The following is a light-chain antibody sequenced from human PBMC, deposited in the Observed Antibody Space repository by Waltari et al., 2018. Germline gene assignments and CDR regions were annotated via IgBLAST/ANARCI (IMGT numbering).Light chain of an antibody. CDR1: RIDSNY. J-gene: IGLJ2*01. CDR3: SSWTDSDALKLL. Sequence: QSALTQPASVSGPPRQPITISRTRIRIDSNYVSCYQQHPGKAPQVMLYDVTDRPPGVSNRFSGSKSGNTASLTISGLQAEDEADYYCSSWTDSDALKLLFGGGTKLTVL. V-gene: IGLV2-14*03. CDR2: DVT.